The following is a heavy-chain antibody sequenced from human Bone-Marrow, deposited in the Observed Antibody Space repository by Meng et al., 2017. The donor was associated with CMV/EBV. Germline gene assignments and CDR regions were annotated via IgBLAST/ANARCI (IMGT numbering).Heavy chain of an antibody. D-gene: IGHD6-13*01. V-gene: IGHV3-21*01. CDR3: ARVGGYSSS. Sequence: LSLTCAASGFTFSSYSMNWVRQAPGKGLEWVSSISSSSYIYYADSVKGRFTISRDNAKNSLYLQMNSLRAEDTAVYYCARVGGYSSSWGQGTLVTVSS. CDR1: GFTFSSYS. J-gene: IGHJ4*02. CDR2: ISSSSYI.